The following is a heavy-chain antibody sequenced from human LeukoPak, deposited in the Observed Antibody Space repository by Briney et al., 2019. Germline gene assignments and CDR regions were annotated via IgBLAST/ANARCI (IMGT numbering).Heavy chain of an antibody. J-gene: IGHJ6*02. CDR3: ARDTYSSSWYWYGLDV. V-gene: IGHV7-4-1*02. D-gene: IGHD6-13*01. CDR2: INTNTGNP. Sequence: ASVKVSCKASGYTFTSYAMNWVRQAPRQELEWMGWINTNTGNPTYAQGFTGRFVFSLDTSVSTAYLQISSLKAEDTAVYYCARDTYSSSWYWYGLDVWGQGTTVTVSS. CDR1: GYTFTSYA.